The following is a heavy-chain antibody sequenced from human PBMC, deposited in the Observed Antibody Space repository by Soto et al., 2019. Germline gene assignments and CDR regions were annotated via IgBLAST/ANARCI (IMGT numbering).Heavy chain of an antibody. D-gene: IGHD6-19*01. CDR1: GGSISSYY. CDR3: ARIAGYSSGWYLFNWFDP. V-gene: IGHV4-59*01. CDR2: IYYSGST. J-gene: IGHJ5*02. Sequence: PSETLSLTCTVSGGSISSYYWSWIRQPPGKGLEWIGYIYYSGSTNYNPSLKSRVTISVDTSKNQFSLKLSSVTAADTAVYYCARIAGYSSGWYLFNWFDPWGQGTLVTVSS.